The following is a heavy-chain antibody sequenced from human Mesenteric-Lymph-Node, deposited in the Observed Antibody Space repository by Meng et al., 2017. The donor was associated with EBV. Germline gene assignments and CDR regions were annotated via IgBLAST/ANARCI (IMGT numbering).Heavy chain of an antibody. CDR1: GCSISSSYW. Sequence: ELLQQSGPEPVKPSWPLSLTCAVSGCSISSSYWCIWVRQPPGKGLGWIGEIYHSGSTNYNPSLKSRVTISLDKSKNQFSLKLSSVTAADTAVYYCARAPLYGDNDWFDPWGQGTLVTVSS. CDR2: IYHSGST. D-gene: IGHD4-17*01. V-gene: IGHV4-4*02. CDR3: ARAPLYGDNDWFDP. J-gene: IGHJ5*02.